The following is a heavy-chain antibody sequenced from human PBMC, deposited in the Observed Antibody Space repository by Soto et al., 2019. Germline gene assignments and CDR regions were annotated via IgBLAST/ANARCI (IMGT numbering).Heavy chain of an antibody. CDR2: IYYNGTT. D-gene: IGHD2-2*01. V-gene: IGHV4-30-4*01. J-gene: IGHJ6*02. CDR1: GGSIRRTDYN. Sequence: SETLSLTCTVSGGSIRRTDYNWDWIRQSPVKGLEWIGYIYYNGTTYYNPSLKSRVTISIDTSKNQFSLRLTSVTAADTAVYYCARDPTLQYHLLFGGMDIWGQGTPVTVSS. CDR3: ARDPTLQYHLLFGGMDI.